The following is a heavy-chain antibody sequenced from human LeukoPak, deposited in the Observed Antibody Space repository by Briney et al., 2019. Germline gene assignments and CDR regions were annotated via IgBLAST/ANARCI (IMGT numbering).Heavy chain of an antibody. V-gene: IGHV3-23*01. Sequence: GGTLRLSCAASGFTFSSYGMSWVRQAPGKGLEWVSAISGSGGSTYYADSVKGRFTISRDNSKNTLYLQMNSLRAEDTAVYYCARSPPYTGATDYWGQGTLVTVSS. CDR2: ISGSGGST. J-gene: IGHJ4*02. CDR1: GFTFSSYG. D-gene: IGHD1-26*01. CDR3: ARSPPYTGATDY.